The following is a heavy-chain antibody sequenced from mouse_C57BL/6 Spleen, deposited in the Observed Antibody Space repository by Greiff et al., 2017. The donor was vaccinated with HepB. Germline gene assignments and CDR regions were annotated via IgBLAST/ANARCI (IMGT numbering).Heavy chain of an antibody. CDR3: AIIYYDYEGFAY. V-gene: IGHV1-18*01. J-gene: IGHJ3*01. CDR2: INPNNGGT. CDR1: GYTFTDYN. Sequence: VQLQQSGPELVKPGASVKIPCKASGYTFTDYNMDWVKQSHGKSLKWIGDINPNNGGTIYNQKFKGKATLTVDKSSSTAYMELRSLTSEDTAVYYCAIIYYDYEGFAYWGQGTLVTVSA. D-gene: IGHD2-4*01.